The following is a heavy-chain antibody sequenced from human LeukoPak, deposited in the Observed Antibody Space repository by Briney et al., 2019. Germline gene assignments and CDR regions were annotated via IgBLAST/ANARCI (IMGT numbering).Heavy chain of an antibody. V-gene: IGHV4-59*01. CDR2: IYYSGST. D-gene: IGHD6-13*01. Sequence: SETLSLTCTVSGGSISSYYWSWIRQPPGKGLEWIGYIYYSGSTNYNPSLKSRVTISVDTSKNQFSLKLSSVTAADTAVYYCARHFGPKYSSSWYSEGKYYFDYWGQGTLVTVSS. CDR3: ARHFGPKYSSSWYSEGKYYFDY. J-gene: IGHJ4*02. CDR1: GGSISSYY.